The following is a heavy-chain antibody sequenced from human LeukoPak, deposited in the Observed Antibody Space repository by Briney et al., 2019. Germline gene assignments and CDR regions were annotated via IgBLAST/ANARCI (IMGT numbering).Heavy chain of an antibody. CDR3: AKDLCGGDCSLFDY. CDR1: GFTFSSYA. J-gene: IGHJ4*02. V-gene: IGHV3-23*01. CDR2: ISGSGGST. Sequence: GGSLRLSCAASGFTFSSYAMSWVRQAPGKGLEWASAISGSGGSTHYADSVKGRFTIPRDNSKNTLYLQMNSLRAEDTAVYYCAKDLCGGDCSLFDYWGQGTLVTVSS. D-gene: IGHD2-21*02.